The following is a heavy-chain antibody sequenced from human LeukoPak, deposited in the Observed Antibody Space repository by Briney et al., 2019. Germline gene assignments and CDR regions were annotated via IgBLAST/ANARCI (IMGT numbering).Heavy chain of an antibody. Sequence: GESLKISCKGSGYSFTSYWIGWVRQMPGKGLEWMGIIYPDDSDTRYSPSFQGQVTISADKSISTAYLRWSSLKASDTAMYYCARLSCSGGSCYSDYYGMDVWGQGTMVTVSS. J-gene: IGHJ6*02. CDR2: IYPDDSDT. CDR3: ARLSCSGGSCYSDYYGMDV. CDR1: GYSFTSYW. D-gene: IGHD2-15*01. V-gene: IGHV5-51*01.